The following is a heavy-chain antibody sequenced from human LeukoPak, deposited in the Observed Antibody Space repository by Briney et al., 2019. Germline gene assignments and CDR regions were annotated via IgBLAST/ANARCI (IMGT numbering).Heavy chain of an antibody. D-gene: IGHD4-23*01. Sequence: PGGSLRLSCAASGFTFDDYAMHWVRQAPGKGLEWVSYISSSGSTIYYADSVKGRFTISRDNAKNSLYLQMNSLRAEDTAVYYCASGYGGPPRQPFDYWGQGTLVTVSS. CDR3: ASGYGGPPRQPFDY. CDR1: GFTFDDYA. CDR2: ISSSGSTI. V-gene: IGHV3-11*01. J-gene: IGHJ4*02.